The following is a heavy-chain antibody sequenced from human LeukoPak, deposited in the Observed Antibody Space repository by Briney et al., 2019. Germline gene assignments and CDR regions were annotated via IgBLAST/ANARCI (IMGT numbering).Heavy chain of an antibody. J-gene: IGHJ4*02. CDR2: FSGSGGST. V-gene: IGHV3-23*01. CDR1: GFTISTYA. D-gene: IGHD5-18*01. Sequence: GGSLRLSCAASGFTISTYAMSWVRQAPGKGLEWVSSFSGSGGSTYYADSVKGRFTISRDNSKNTLYLQMNSLRAEDTAVYYCAKDLGMQVWFPLWGQGTLVTVSS. CDR3: AKDLGMQVWFPL.